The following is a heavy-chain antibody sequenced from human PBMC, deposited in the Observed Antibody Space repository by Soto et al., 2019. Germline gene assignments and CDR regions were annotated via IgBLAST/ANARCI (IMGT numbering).Heavy chain of an antibody. Sequence: GSLRLSCTASGFTFGDHAMSWFRQAPGKGLEWVGFIRSKAYGGTTEYAASVKGRFTISRDDSKSIAYLQMNSLKTEDTAVYYCTLYGCGWFDYWGQGTLVTVSS. CDR1: GFTFGDHA. J-gene: IGHJ4*02. D-gene: IGHD6-19*01. CDR2: IRSKAYGGTT. CDR3: TLYGCGWFDY. V-gene: IGHV3-49*03.